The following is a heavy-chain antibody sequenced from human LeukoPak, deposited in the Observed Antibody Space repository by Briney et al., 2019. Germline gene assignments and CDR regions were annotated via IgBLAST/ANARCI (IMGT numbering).Heavy chain of an antibody. V-gene: IGHV3-21*01. CDR3: VRDYSLVVRGVNYYFLMDV. Sequence: GGSLRLSCAASGFTFSSYSVNWVRQAPGKGLEWVSCISSTSSYRYYADSVKGRFTISRDNAKNSLYLQMNSLRVEDTAVYYCVRDYSLVVRGVNYYFLMDVWGKGTTVTISS. D-gene: IGHD3-10*01. J-gene: IGHJ6*03. CDR2: ISSTSSYR. CDR1: GFTFSSYS.